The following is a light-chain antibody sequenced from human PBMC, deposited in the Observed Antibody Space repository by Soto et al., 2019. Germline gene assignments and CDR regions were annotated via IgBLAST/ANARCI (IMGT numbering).Light chain of an antibody. CDR1: SSDVGGYNY. Sequence: QSVLTQPASVSGSPGQSITISCTGTSSDVGGYNYVSWYQQHPGKAPKLMIYDVSNRPSGVSNRFSGSKSGNTASLTISGLQAEDEADYYCSSYTSSSTRLLVFGTGTKXTVL. CDR3: SSYTSSSTRLLV. CDR2: DVS. J-gene: IGLJ1*01. V-gene: IGLV2-14*01.